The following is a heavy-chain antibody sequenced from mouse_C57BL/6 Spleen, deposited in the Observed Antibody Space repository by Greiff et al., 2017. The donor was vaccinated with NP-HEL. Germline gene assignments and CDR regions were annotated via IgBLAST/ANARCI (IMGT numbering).Heavy chain of an antibody. CDR2: IDPSDSYT. CDR1: GYTFTSYW. J-gene: IGHJ2*01. CDR3: ARELGRYYFDY. Sequence: QVQLQQPGAELVKPGASVKLSCKASGYTFTSYWMQWVKQRPGQGLEWIGEIDPSDSYTNYNQKFKGKATWTVDTSSSTAYMQLSSLTSEDSAVYYCARELGRYYFDYWGQGTTLTVSS. D-gene: IGHD4-1*01. V-gene: IGHV1-50*01.